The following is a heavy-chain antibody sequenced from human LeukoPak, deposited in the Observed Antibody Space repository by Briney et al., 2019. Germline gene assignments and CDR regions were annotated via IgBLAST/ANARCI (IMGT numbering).Heavy chain of an antibody. V-gene: IGHV3-30-3*01. CDR3: ARAATIVVVIAYYFDY. J-gene: IGHJ4*02. CDR2: ISYDGSNK. Sequence: PGGSLRLSCAASGFTFSSYAMHWVRQAPGKGLEWVAVISYDGSNKYYADSVKGRFTISRDNSKNTLYLQMNGLRAEDTAVYYCARAATIVVVIAYYFDYWGQGTLVTVSS. CDR1: GFTFSSYA. D-gene: IGHD3-22*01.